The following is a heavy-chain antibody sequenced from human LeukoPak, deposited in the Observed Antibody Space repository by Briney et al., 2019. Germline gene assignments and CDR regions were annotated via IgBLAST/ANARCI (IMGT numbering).Heavy chain of an antibody. Sequence: KPSETLSLTCAVSCDSVSSSNYYWSWIRQPPGKGLEWIGYIYYGGSTNYNPSLKSRVTISVDTSKSQFSLKLNSVTAADTAAYYCARLTRRSGNYFDSWGQGTLVTVSS. CDR3: ARLTRRSGNYFDS. J-gene: IGHJ4*02. D-gene: IGHD1-1*01. CDR2: IYYGGST. CDR1: CDSVSSSNYY. V-gene: IGHV4-61*01.